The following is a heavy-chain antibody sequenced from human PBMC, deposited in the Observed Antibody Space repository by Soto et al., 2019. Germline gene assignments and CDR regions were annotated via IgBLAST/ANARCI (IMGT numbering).Heavy chain of an antibody. D-gene: IGHD3-10*01. V-gene: IGHV4-31*03. J-gene: IGHJ4*02. CDR1: GGSISSGGYY. CDR2: IYYSGST. Sequence: QVQLQESGPGLVKPSQTLSLTCTVSGGSISSGGYYWSWIRQHPGKGLEWIGYIYYSGSTYYNPSLKSRVTISVDTSKNQFSLKLSSVTAADTAVYYCARDSATRDYYGSGSPFDYWGQGTLVTVSS. CDR3: ARDSATRDYYGSGSPFDY.